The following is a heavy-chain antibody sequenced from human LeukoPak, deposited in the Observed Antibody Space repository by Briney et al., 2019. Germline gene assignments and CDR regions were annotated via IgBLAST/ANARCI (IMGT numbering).Heavy chain of an antibody. J-gene: IGHJ4*02. V-gene: IGHV3-23*01. CDR2: ISGSTVNT. Sequence: PGGSLRLSCAASGFTFSNYAMSWVRQAPGKGLEWVSTISGSTVNTYYADSVKGRFTISRDNSKNTLYLQMNNLRAEDTAVYYCARKHETSAFLLAFWGQGTLVTVSS. CDR3: ARKHETSAFLLAF. D-gene: IGHD3-22*01. CDR1: GFTFSNYA.